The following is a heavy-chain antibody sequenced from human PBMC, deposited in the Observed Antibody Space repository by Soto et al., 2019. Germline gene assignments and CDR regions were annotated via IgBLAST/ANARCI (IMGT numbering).Heavy chain of an antibody. D-gene: IGHD3-16*01. Sequence: QVQLQESGPGLVKPSETLSLTCTVSGGSISSYFWTWIRQPAGKGLEWVGRIYDTGSTNYNPSLKSRVSMSVDTSKNQFSLKLSSVTAADTAVYYCARLGTNGQTLDYWGQGTLVTVS. CDR2: IYDTGST. CDR3: ARLGTNGQTLDY. CDR1: GGSISSYF. J-gene: IGHJ4*02. V-gene: IGHV4-4*07.